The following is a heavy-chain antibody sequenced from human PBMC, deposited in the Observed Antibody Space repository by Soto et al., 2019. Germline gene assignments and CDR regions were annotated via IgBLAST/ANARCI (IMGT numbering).Heavy chain of an antibody. CDR2: IWYDGSNK. J-gene: IGHJ3*02. Sequence: VGSLRLSCAASGFTFSSYGMHWVRQAPGKGLEWVAVIWYDGSNKYYADSVKGRFTISRDNSKNTLYLQMNSLRAEDTAVYYCARDLYGGNSGDAFDIWGQGTMVTVPS. CDR1: GFTFSSYG. D-gene: IGHD4-17*01. CDR3: ARDLYGGNSGDAFDI. V-gene: IGHV3-33*01.